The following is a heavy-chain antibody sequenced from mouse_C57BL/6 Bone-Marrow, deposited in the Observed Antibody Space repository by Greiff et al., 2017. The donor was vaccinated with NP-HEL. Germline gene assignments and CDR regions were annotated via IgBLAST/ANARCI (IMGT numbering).Heavy chain of an antibody. J-gene: IGHJ3*01. CDR1: GYTFTDYN. CDR2: INPNNGGT. V-gene: IGHV1-18*01. Sequence: EVQLQQSGPELVKPGASVKIPCKASGYTFTDYNMDWVKQSHGKSLEWIGDINPNNGGTIYNQKFKGKATLTVDKSSSTAYMELRSLTSEDTAVYYCARWGHRNYPAWFAYWGQGTLVTVSA. CDR3: ARWGHRNYPAWFAY. D-gene: IGHD2-1*01.